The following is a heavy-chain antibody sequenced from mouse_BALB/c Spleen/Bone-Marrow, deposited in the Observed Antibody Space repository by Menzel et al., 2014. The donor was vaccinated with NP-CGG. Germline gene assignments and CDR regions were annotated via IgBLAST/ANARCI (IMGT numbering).Heavy chain of an antibody. CDR2: IDPANGNA. Sequence: VHVKQSGAELVKPGASVNLSCTASGFNIKDTYMHWVKQRPEQGLEWIGWIDPANGNAKYDPNFQDKATITADTSSNTSYLHLSSLTSEDTAVYYCTSGDPPYAMDYWGQGTSVTVSS. V-gene: IGHV14-3*02. J-gene: IGHJ4*01. CDR1: GFNIKDTY. CDR3: TSGDPPYAMDY.